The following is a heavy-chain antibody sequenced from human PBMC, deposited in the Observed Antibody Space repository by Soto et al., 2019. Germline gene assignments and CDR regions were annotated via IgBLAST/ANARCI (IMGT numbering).Heavy chain of an antibody. D-gene: IGHD2-2*01. J-gene: IGHJ6*02. CDR2: ISYDGSNK. CDR1: GFTFSSYA. CDR3: ARGGYCSSTSCGHNYYYYGLDV. Sequence: GGSLRLSCAASGFTFSSYAMHWVRQAPGKGLEWVAVISYDGSNKYYADSVKGRFTISRDNSKNTLYLQMGSLRAEDMAVYYCARGGYCSSTSCGHNYYYYGLDVWGQGTTVTVSS. V-gene: IGHV3-30-3*01.